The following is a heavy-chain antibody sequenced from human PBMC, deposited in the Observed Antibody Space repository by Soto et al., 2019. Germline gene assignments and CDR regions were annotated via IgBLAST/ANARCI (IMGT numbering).Heavy chain of an antibody. Sequence: QEQLAESGGGVVQPGGSLRLSCAASGFNFSTFGMHWVRQAPGQEPEWVAVISYDGSNQNYADSVKGRFTISSDNSKNTLYLQMNSLRVEDTALYYCAKEGLQWLIYYYYGMDVWGQGTTVTVSS. CDR1: GFNFSTFG. CDR2: ISYDGSNQ. V-gene: IGHV3-30*18. J-gene: IGHJ6*02. CDR3: AKEGLQWLIYYYYGMDV. D-gene: IGHD6-19*01.